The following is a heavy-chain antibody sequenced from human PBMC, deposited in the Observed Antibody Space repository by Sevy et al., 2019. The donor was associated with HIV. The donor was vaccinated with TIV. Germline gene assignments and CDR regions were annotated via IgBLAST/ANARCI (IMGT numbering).Heavy chain of an antibody. CDR1: GFTFRNYA. Sequence: GGSLRLSCAASGFTFRNYAMSWVRQAPGKGLEWVSALSGTGGSTYYAHSVKGRFTISRDNSKNTLYLQMNSLRVEDTAVYYCAKVLDIVAVAAAIRLSYWGQGTLVTVSS. J-gene: IGHJ4*02. D-gene: IGHD2-2*01. CDR2: LSGTGGST. V-gene: IGHV3-23*01. CDR3: AKVLDIVAVAAAIRLSY.